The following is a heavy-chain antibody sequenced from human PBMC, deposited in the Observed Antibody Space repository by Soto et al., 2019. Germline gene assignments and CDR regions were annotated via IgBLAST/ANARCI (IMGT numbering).Heavy chain of an antibody. Sequence: QVQLVQSGAEVKKPGSSVKVSCKASGGTFSTYTIIWVRQAPGQGLEWMGRILPMLDMTNSAQRFQGRVTITADKSTSSAFLELSILRSEDTAVYYCTLGSWSAETFDIWGRGTMVTVSS. CDR3: TLGSWSAETFDI. CDR2: ILPMLDMT. V-gene: IGHV1-69*02. CDR1: GGTFSTYT. J-gene: IGHJ3*02. D-gene: IGHD6-13*01.